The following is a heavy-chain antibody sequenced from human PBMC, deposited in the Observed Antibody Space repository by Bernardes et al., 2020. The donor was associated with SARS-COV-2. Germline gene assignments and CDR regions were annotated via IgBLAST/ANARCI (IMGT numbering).Heavy chain of an antibody. J-gene: IGHJ5*02. D-gene: IGHD3-16*02. Sequence: GGCLRLSWAASGFTVSNSLMHWVRQFPGKGPVWVARISNYGSRTDYADSVKGRFTISRDHAKNTVNLQMNSLRVEDTAVYYCVRDFVGPYDQWGQGTLVTVSA. CDR2: ISNYGSRT. CDR1: GFTVSNSL. CDR3: VRDFVGPYDQ. V-gene: IGHV3-74*01.